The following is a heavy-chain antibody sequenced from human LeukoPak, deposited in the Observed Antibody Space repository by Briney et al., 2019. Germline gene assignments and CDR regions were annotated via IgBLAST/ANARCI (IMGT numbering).Heavy chain of an antibody. CDR3: ARVYCSGRSCYSYYYYNYMDV. CDR1: GGSFSGYY. Sequence: SETLSLTCAVYGGSFSGYYWSWIRQPPGKGLEWIGEINHSGSTNYNPSLKSRVTISVDTSKNQFSLKLSSVTAADTAVYYCARVYCSGRSCYSYYYYNYMDVWGKGTTLTVSS. CDR2: INHSGST. D-gene: IGHD2-15*01. V-gene: IGHV4-34*01. J-gene: IGHJ6*03.